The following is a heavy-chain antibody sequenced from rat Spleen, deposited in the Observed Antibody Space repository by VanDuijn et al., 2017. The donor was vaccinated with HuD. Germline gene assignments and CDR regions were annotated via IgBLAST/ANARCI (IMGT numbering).Heavy chain of an antibody. CDR3: VRAGYLRDWYFDF. V-gene: IGHV5-29*01. Sequence: EVQLVESDGGLVQPGRSLNLSCAASGFTFSDFFMAWVRQAPAKGLEWVATISSDGGRNFYRDSVKGRFTIYRDNAKSTLILQMDSLSSEDTATYYSVRAGYLRDWYFDFWGPGTMVAVAS. CDR1: GFTFSDFF. J-gene: IGHJ1*01. CDR2: ISSDGGRN. D-gene: IGHD2-7*01.